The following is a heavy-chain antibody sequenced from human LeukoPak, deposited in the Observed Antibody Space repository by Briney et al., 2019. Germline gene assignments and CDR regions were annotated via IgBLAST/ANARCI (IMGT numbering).Heavy chain of an antibody. CDR3: ARGPPPFSYSKGGSFDP. V-gene: IGHV1-18*01. CDR1: GYTFTSYG. Sequence: ASVKVSCKASGYTFTSYGISWVRQAPGQGLEWMGWISAYNGNTNYAQKLQGRVTMTTDTSTSTAYMELRSLRSDDTAVYYCARGPPPFSYSKGGSFDPWGQGTLVTVSS. CDR2: ISAYNGNT. D-gene: IGHD4-11*01. J-gene: IGHJ5*02.